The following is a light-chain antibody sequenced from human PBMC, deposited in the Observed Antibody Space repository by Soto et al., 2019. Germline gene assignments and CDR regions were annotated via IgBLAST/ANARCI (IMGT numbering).Light chain of an antibody. CDR3: QQYNSYSYT. V-gene: IGKV1-5*03. CDR1: QTISSW. CDR2: KAS. Sequence: IKMRQSPSTLSGSVGDRVTITCRASQTISSWLAWYQQKPGKAPKLLIYKASTLKSGVPSRFSGSGSGTEFTLTISSLQPDDFATYYCQQYNSYSYTFGQGT. J-gene: IGKJ2*01.